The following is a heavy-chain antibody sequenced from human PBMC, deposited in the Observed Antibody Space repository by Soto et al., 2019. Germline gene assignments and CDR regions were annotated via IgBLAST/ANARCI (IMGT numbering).Heavy chain of an antibody. V-gene: IGHV1-18*04. Sequence: ASVKVSCKASGYTFTSYGISWVRQAPGQGLEWMGWVSAYNGNTNYAQKLQGRVTMTTDTSTSTAYMELRSLRSDDTAVYYCARNKDDIVVVTPFDPWGQGTLVTVSS. CDR3: ARNKDDIVVVTPFDP. CDR1: GYTFTSYG. D-gene: IGHD2-21*02. J-gene: IGHJ5*02. CDR2: VSAYNGNT.